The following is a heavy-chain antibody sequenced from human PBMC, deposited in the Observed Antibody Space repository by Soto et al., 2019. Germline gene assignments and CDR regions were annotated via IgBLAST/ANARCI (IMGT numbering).Heavy chain of an antibody. V-gene: IGHV3-30*18. CDR3: AKDGSNNFDY. Sequence: QVQLVESGGGVVQPGRSLRLSCAAPGFTFSHYAMHWVRQAPGKGLEWVALMSYDGSNEYYADSVKGRFTISRDNSKNTLYLQMNSLRAEDTAVYYCAKDGSNNFDYWGQGTLVTVSS. CDR1: GFTFSHYA. J-gene: IGHJ4*02. D-gene: IGHD1-26*01. CDR2: MSYDGSNE.